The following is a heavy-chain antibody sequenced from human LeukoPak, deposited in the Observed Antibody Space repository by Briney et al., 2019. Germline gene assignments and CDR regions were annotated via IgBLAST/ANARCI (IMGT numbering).Heavy chain of an antibody. CDR1: GYTLTELS. D-gene: IGHD1-26*01. CDR2: FDPEDGET. J-gene: IGHJ1*01. CDR3: ATVKRGKWELPVAEYFQH. V-gene: IGHV1-24*01. Sequence: GASVTVSCKVSGYTLTELSMHWVRQAPGKGLEWMGGFDPEDGETIYAQKFQGRVTMTEDTSTDTAYMELSSLRSEDTAVYYCATVKRGKWELPVAEYFQHWGQGTLVTVSS.